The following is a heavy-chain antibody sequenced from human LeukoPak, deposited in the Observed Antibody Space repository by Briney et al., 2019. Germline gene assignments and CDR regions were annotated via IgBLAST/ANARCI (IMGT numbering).Heavy chain of an antibody. CDR2: ISGSGGST. CDR3: AKDRHDFWSGYLNYYYYGMDV. Sequence: PGGSLRLSCAASGFTFSSYAMSWVRQAPGKGLEWVSAISGSGGSTYYADSVKGRFTISRDNSKNTLYLQMNSLRAEDTAVYYCAKDRHDFWSGYLNYYYYGMDVWGQGTTVTVSS. J-gene: IGHJ6*02. CDR1: GFTFSSYA. V-gene: IGHV3-23*01. D-gene: IGHD3-3*01.